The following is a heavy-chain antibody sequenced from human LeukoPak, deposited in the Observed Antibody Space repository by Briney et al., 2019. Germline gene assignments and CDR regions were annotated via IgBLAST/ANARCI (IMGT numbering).Heavy chain of an antibody. CDR1: GFTFSAYA. V-gene: IGHV3-23*01. CDR3: AKGAMPYYDGSGYNYFDY. Sequence: GGSLRPSCAVSGFTFSAYAMSWVRQAPGKGLEWVSAMSGSGGMTYYADSVKGRFSISRDNSKNTLHLQMNSLRAEDTAVYYCAKGAMPYYDGSGYNYFDYWGQGTLVTVSP. D-gene: IGHD3-22*01. J-gene: IGHJ4*02. CDR2: MSGSGGMT.